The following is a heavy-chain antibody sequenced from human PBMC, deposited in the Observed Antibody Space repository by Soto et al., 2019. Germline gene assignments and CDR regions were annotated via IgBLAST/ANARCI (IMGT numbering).Heavy chain of an antibody. CDR3: AREWACGGDCYLDAFDI. D-gene: IGHD2-21*02. CDR2: IIPILGIA. Sequence: ASVKVSCKASGGTFSSYAISWVRQAPGQGLEWMGRIIPILGIANYAQKFQGRVTITADKSTSTAYMELSSLRSEDTAVYYCAREWACGGDCYLDAFDIWGQGTMVTVSS. V-gene: IGHV1-69*04. CDR1: GGTFSSYA. J-gene: IGHJ3*02.